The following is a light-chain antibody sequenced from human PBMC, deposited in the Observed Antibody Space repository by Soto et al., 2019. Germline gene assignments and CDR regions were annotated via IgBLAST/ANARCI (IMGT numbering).Light chain of an antibody. V-gene: IGKV3D-11*02. J-gene: IGKJ5*01. Sequence: EIVLTQSPGTLSLSPGERSTLSFMSSQSVSNNYLAWYQQKPGQAPRLLIYGASNRAAGIPARFSGSGSGTDFTLTISSLEPEDFAVYYCQQRNNWQAFGQGTRLEIK. CDR2: GAS. CDR1: QSVSNNY. CDR3: QQRNNWQA.